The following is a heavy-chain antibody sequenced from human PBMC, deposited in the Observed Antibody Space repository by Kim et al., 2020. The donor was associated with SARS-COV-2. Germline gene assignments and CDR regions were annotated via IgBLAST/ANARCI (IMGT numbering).Heavy chain of an antibody. J-gene: IGHJ5*02. Sequence: QKLQGRVTMTTDTSTSTAYMELRSLRSDDTAVYYCARDLRVVVAANWFDPWGQGTLVTVSS. CDR3: ARDLRVVVAANWFDP. V-gene: IGHV1-18*01. D-gene: IGHD2-15*01.